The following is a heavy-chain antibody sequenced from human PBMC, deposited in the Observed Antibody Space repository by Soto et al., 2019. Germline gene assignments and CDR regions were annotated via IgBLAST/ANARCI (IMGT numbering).Heavy chain of an antibody. D-gene: IGHD5-18*01. V-gene: IGHV4-34*01. CDR1: GGSFSGYY. Sequence: SETLSLTCAVYGGSFSGYYWSWIRQPPGKGLEWIGEINHSGSTNYNPSLKSRVTVSVDTAKNQFSLKLSSVTAADTAVDSCARTRGYSYGTVTAPRSPYYFDYWGQGTLVTVSS. J-gene: IGHJ4*02. CDR3: ARTRGYSYGTVTAPRSPYYFDY. CDR2: INHSGST.